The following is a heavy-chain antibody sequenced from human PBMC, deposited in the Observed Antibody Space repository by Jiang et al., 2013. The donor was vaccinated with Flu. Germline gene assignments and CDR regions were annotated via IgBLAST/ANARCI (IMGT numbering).Heavy chain of an antibody. D-gene: IGHD3-22*01. CDR2: IIPIFGTA. Sequence: GTFSSYAISWVRQAPGQGLEWMGGIIPIFGTANYAQKFQGRVTITADESTSTAYMELSSLRSEDTAVYYCARTNYRGSSGYEHWGQGTLVTVSS. CDR1: GTFSSYA. CDR3: ARTNYRGSSGYEH. V-gene: IGHV1-69*01. J-gene: IGHJ4*02.